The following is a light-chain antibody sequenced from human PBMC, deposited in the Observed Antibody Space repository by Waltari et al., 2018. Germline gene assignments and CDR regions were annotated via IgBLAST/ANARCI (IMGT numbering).Light chain of an antibody. CDR3: QQRSKWPWA. V-gene: IGKV3-11*01. CDR2: EAS. J-gene: IGKJ1*01. CDR1: QSVISS. Sequence: EIVLTQSPATLSLSPGERATLSCRASQSVISSIAWYQHKPGQPPRLLICEASISVTATPARFSGSGSGTDFTLNISSLEPEDFAVYYCQQRSKWPWAFGQGTKVEIK.